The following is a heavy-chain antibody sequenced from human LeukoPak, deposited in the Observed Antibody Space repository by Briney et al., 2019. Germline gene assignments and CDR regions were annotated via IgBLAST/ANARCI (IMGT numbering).Heavy chain of an antibody. V-gene: IGHV1-69*08. CDR1: GGTLNSHT. J-gene: IGHJ4*02. D-gene: IGHD1-14*01. CDR3: AREPPQACHFDF. Sequence: ASVKGSCKASGGTLNSHTFSWVRRAPGQGLEWMGRITPIIDSAKYAQNFQDRVSITADKSTSTVYMELSSLTSDDTAIYYCAREPPQACHFDFWGQGTLLTVSS. CDR2: ITPIIDSA.